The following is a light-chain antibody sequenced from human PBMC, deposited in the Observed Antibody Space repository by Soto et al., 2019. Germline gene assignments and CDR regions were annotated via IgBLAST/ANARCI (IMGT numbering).Light chain of an antibody. CDR1: QSVSDW. Sequence: IHIMHSPYTLSASVCDGVSNHFRASQSVSDWLAWYQQKPGKAPKLLIYDVSNLESGVPSGFSGSVSRAEFTLTISSLQPDDFATYYFQQYNSYTFTFGQGTRLEIK. J-gene: IGKJ5*01. CDR2: DVS. CDR3: QQYNSYTFT. V-gene: IGKV1-5*01.